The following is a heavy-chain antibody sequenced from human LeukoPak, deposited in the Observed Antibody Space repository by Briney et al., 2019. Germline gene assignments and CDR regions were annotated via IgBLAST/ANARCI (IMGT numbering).Heavy chain of an antibody. CDR3: AKDVCTSPRCLLYFDS. CDR1: GFAFSNYA. D-gene: IGHD2-8*01. J-gene: IGHJ4*02. CDR2: ISGFNT. Sequence: GGSLRLSCTTSGFAFSNYAMNWVRRAPGKGPEWVSGISGFNTYYADSVKGRFTIFRDNSKNVLYLQMDRLRVEDTAVYSCAKDVCTSPRCLLYFDSWGQGTLVTVSS. V-gene: IGHV3-23*01.